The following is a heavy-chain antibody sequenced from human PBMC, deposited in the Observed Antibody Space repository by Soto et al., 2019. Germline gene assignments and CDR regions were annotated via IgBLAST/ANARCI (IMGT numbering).Heavy chain of an antibody. CDR3: AREGGIVGATAADY. Sequence: QVQLQESGPGLVKPSQTLSLTCTVSGGSISSGGYYWSWIRQPPGKGLEWIGYIYYSGSTYYNPSIKRRVTISVDTSKNQFSLKLSSVTAADTAVYYGAREGGIVGATAADYWGQGTLVTVSS. CDR1: GGSISSGGYY. V-gene: IGHV4-31*03. CDR2: IYYSGST. J-gene: IGHJ4*02. D-gene: IGHD1-26*01.